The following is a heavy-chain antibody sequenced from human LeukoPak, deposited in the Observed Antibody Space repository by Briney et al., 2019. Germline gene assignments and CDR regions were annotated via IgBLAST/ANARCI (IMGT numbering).Heavy chain of an antibody. V-gene: IGHV3-66*01. D-gene: IGHD2-15*01. CDR2: IYSGGNR. Sequence: GGSLRLSCAASGFIVCDTYINWVRQAPGKGLEWVSVIYSGGNRYYADSVKGRFTISRDNSKNTIYLQMNSLREEDTAVYYCAKEENRIWWYDAFDIWGQGTMVTVSS. CDR1: GFIVCDTY. CDR3: AKEENRIWWYDAFDI. J-gene: IGHJ3*02.